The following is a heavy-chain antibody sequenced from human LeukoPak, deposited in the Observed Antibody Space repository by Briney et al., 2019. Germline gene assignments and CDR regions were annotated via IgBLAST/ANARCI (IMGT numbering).Heavy chain of an antibody. V-gene: IGHV1-2*02. Sequence: GASVKVSCKTSGYTFTDYYIHWVRQAPGQGLEWMGWINPNSGGTNYAQKFQGRVTMTGDTSISTAYMELSRLRSDDTAVYYCARGIGRYSSSFFDYWGQGTLVTVSS. CDR3: ARGIGRYSSSFFDY. J-gene: IGHJ4*02. CDR2: INPNSGGT. CDR1: GYTFTDYY. D-gene: IGHD1-26*01.